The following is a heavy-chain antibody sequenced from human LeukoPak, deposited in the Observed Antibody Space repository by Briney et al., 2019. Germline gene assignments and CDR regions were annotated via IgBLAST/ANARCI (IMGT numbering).Heavy chain of an antibody. Sequence: GGSLRLSCAASGFTFGSYGMHWVRQAPGKGLEWVAVISYDGSNKYYADSVKGRFTISRDNSKNTLYLQMNSLRAEDTAVYYCAKDLEETAAAGTGDYWGQGTLVTVSS. V-gene: IGHV3-30*18. CDR1: GFTFGSYG. CDR3: AKDLEETAAAGTGDY. J-gene: IGHJ4*02. CDR2: ISYDGSNK. D-gene: IGHD6-13*01.